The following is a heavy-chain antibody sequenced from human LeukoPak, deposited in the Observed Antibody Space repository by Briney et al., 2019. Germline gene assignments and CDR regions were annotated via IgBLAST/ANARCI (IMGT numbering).Heavy chain of an antibody. Sequence: PGGSLRLSCAVSGFTFRRYWMSWVRQARGRGLGWVANIKQDGSEKYYVDSVKGRFTISTDNAKNSLYLKMNSVRAEDTAVYYCARGQRGGAFYFDYWGQGTLVTVSS. D-gene: IGHD1-1*01. CDR3: ARGQRGGAFYFDY. CDR2: IKQDGSEK. CDR1: GFTFRRYW. J-gene: IGHJ4*02. V-gene: IGHV3-7*01.